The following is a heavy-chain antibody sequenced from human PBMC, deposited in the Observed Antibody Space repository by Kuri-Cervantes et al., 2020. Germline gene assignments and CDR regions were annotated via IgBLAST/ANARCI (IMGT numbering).Heavy chain of an antibody. Sequence: SSVTVSCKASGGTFSSYTISWVRQAPGHGLKWMGRVIPILGIANYAQTFQGRVTITADKSTSTAYMELSSLRSDDTAVDYCARDRLNRDSYGFDYWGQGTLVTVSS. J-gene: IGHJ4*02. V-gene: IGHV1-69*04. CDR3: ARDRLNRDSYGFDY. CDR1: GGTFSSYT. CDR2: VIPILGIA. D-gene: IGHD5-18*01.